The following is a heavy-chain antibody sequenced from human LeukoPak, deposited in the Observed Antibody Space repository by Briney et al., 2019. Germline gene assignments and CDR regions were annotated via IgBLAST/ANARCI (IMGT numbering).Heavy chain of an antibody. CDR3: ARRLARGGWFDP. J-gene: IGHJ5*02. Sequence: SETLSLTCTVSGGSIRTYYWSWIRQPPGKGLEWIGHVYYTGITNYNPSLKSRVTISVDTSKNQFSLKLSSVTAADTAVYYCARRLARGGWFDPWGQGTLVTVSS. V-gene: IGHV4-59*08. CDR2: VYYTGIT. D-gene: IGHD2-21*01. CDR1: GGSIRTYY.